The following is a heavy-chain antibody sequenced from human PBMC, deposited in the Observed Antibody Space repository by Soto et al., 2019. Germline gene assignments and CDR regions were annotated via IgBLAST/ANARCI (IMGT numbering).Heavy chain of an antibody. V-gene: IGHV4-31*03. D-gene: IGHD1-1*01. J-gene: IGHJ6*03. Sequence: NPSETLSLTCTVSGGSISSGGYYWSWIRQHPGKGLEWIGYIYYSGSTYYNPSLKSRVTISVDTSKNQFSLKLSSVTAADTAVYYCASLSTPRGDYYYYYMDVWGKGTTVTVSS. CDR2: IYYSGST. CDR3: ASLSTPRGDYYYYYMDV. CDR1: GGSISSGGYY.